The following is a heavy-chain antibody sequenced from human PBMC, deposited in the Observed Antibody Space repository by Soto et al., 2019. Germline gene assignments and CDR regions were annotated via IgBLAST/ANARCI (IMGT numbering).Heavy chain of an antibody. Sequence: QVQLVQSGAEVKKPGASVKVSCKVSGYTLNEVAMHWVRQAPGKGLEWLGGFDPDEAETIYAQHFQGRVTMTEDTSTDTVYMELSSLRSEDTALYFCTTYHGDYNFGHWGQGTLVTVSS. D-gene: IGHD4-17*01. V-gene: IGHV1-24*01. J-gene: IGHJ5*02. CDR3: TTYHGDYNFGH. CDR1: GYTLNEVA. CDR2: FDPDEAET.